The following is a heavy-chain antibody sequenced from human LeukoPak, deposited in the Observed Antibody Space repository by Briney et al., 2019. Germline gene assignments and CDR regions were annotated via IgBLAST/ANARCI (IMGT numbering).Heavy chain of an antibody. D-gene: IGHD3-10*01. J-gene: IGHJ3*02. V-gene: IGHV4-4*02. CDR1: GGSISSSNW. CDR2: IYHSGST. Sequence: SSGTLSLTCAVSGGSISSSNWWSWVRQPPGKGLEWIGEIYHSGSTNYNPSLKSRVTISVDKSKNQFSLKLSSVTAADTAVYYCARVTTWFGEFRDAFDIWGQGTMVTVSS. CDR3: ARVTTWFGEFRDAFDI.